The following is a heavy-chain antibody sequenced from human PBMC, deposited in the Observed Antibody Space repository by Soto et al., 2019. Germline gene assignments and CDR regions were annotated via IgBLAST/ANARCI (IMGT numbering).Heavy chain of an antibody. V-gene: IGHV4-59*01. Sequence: KPSETLSLTCTVSGGSISSYYWSWIRQPPGKGLEWIGYIYYSGSTNYNPSLKSRVTISVDTSKNQFSLKLSSVTAADTAVYYCARDGSDDYYFDYWGQGTLVTVSS. D-gene: IGHD3-3*01. J-gene: IGHJ4*02. CDR2: IYYSGST. CDR3: ARDGSDDYYFDY. CDR1: GGSISSYY.